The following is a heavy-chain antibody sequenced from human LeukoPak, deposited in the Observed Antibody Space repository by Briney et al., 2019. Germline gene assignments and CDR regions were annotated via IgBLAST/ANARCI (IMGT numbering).Heavy chain of an antibody. D-gene: IGHD2-8*02. CDR1: GFTVSSNY. J-gene: IGHJ4*02. V-gene: IGHV3-53*01. Sequence: GGSLRLSCAASGFTVSSNYMSWVRQAPGKGLEWVSVVYSGGGTYYADSVKGRFTISRDNSKNTLYLQMNSLRAEDTAVYYCARGPTWYYFDYWGQGTLVAVSS. CDR2: VYSGGGT. CDR3: ARGPTWYYFDY.